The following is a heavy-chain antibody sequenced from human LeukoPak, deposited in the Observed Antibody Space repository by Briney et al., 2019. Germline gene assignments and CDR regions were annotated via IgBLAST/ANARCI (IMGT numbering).Heavy chain of an antibody. J-gene: IGHJ4*02. D-gene: IGHD3-22*01. CDR3: ARAPTYDSSGYFFDY. CDR2: IYYSGST. Sequence: SQTLSLTCTVSGGSISSGDYYWSWIRQPPGKGLEWIGYIYYSGSTYYNPSLKSRVTISVDTSKNQFSLKLSSVTAADTAVYYCARAPTYDSSGYFFDYWGQGTLVTVSS. V-gene: IGHV4-30-4*01. CDR1: GGSISSGDYY.